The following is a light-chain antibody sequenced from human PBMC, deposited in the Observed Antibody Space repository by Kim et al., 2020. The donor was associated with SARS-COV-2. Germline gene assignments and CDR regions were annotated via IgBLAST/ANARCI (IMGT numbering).Light chain of an antibody. Sequence: EIQMTQSPSSLSASVGDRVTITCRASQGISNYLAWYQQKPGKVPKLLIYAASALQSGVPSRFSGSGSGTDFTLTITSLQPEDVSAYYCQQCNSSPWTFGQGTKVDIK. V-gene: IGKV1-27*01. CDR2: AAS. CDR1: QGISNY. J-gene: IGKJ1*01. CDR3: QQCNSSPWT.